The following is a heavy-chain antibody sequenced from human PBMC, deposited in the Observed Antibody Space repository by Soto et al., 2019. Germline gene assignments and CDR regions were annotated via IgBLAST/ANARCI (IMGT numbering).Heavy chain of an antibody. CDR1: GFSLSTSGVG. CDR2: IYWDDDK. V-gene: IGHV2-5*02. CDR3: VHSRIWFGDFDY. J-gene: IGHJ4*02. Sequence: QITLKESGPTLVKPTQTLTLTCTFSGFSLSTSGVGVGWIRQPPGKALEWLALIYWDDDKRYSPSLMSRLTLTKDSSKNQVVLTMTNMDPVYTATYYCVHSRIWFGDFDYWGQGTLVTVSS. D-gene: IGHD3-10*01.